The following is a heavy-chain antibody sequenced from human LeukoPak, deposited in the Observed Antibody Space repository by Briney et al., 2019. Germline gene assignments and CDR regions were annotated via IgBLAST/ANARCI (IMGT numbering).Heavy chain of an antibody. CDR2: ISAYNGNT. Sequence: ASVKVSCKASGYTFTSYGISWVRQAPGQGLEWMGWISAYNGNTNYAQKFQGRVTMTEDTSTDTAYMELSSLRSEDTAVYYCATFNWFDPWGQGTLVTVSS. J-gene: IGHJ5*02. CDR3: ATFNWFDP. CDR1: GYTFTSYG. V-gene: IGHV1-18*01.